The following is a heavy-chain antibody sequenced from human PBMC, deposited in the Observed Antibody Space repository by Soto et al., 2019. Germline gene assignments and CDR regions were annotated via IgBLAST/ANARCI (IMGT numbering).Heavy chain of an antibody. CDR2: IYSGGST. CDR1: GFTVSSKY. J-gene: IGHJ5*01. V-gene: IGHV3-53*01. Sequence: GGSLRLSCAAAGFTVSSKYMTWVRQAPGKGLEWVSVIYSGGSTYYADSVKGRFTVSRDNSKNTLYLQMNSLRAEDTAVYYCARGFNWLDFWGQGTLVTVSS. CDR3: ARGFNWLDF.